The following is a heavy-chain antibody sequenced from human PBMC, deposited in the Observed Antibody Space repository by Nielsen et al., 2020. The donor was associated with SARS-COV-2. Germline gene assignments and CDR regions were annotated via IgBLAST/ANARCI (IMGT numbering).Heavy chain of an antibody. CDR2: ISGSGSYT. CDR1: GFKFSDYF. D-gene: IGHD4-17*01. Sequence: GESLKISCAASGFKFSDYFMSWIRQAPGKGLECVSYISGSGSYTKYADSVTGRFTISRDNAKNSLYLQMNSLRAEDTALYYCATDKFGDYGLVLPFDYWGQGTLVTVSS. J-gene: IGHJ4*02. CDR3: ATDKFGDYGLVLPFDY. V-gene: IGHV3-11*03.